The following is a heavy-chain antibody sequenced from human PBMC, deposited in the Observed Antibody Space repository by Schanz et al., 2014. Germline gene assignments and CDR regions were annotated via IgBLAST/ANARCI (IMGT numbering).Heavy chain of an antibody. CDR1: GFTFSYYA. Sequence: EAQLVESGGSLEQPGGSLRLSCAASGFTFSYYAMTWVRQAPGKGLEWVSSISGSGDRTHYADSVKGRFTISRDNSKNTLYLQINSLTGEDTAIYYCAKEVSWDVWGQGTTVTVSS. V-gene: IGHV3-23*04. J-gene: IGHJ6*02. CDR2: ISGSGDRT. CDR3: AKEVSWDV.